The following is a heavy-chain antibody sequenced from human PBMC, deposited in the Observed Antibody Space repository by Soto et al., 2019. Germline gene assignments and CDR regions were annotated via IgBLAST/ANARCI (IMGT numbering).Heavy chain of an antibody. CDR1: GGTFSSYT. Sequence: QVQLVQSGAEVKKPGSSVKVSCKASGGTFSSYTISWVRQAPGQGLEWMGRIIPILGIPNYAQKFQGRVTMTADKATSTADRERGSRRAEDTAGEDGAREREQGTIVGPRDYNFYRDVWGKGATVTGSS. D-gene: IGHD3-3*01. J-gene: IGHJ6*03. V-gene: IGHV1-69*08. CDR2: IIPILGIP. CDR3: AREREQGTIVGPRDYNFYRDV.